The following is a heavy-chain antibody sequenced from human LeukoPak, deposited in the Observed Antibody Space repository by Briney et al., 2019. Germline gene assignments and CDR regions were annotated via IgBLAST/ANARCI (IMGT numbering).Heavy chain of an antibody. Sequence: GGSLRLSCIASGFTLSEYDMTSVRQTPGKELEYVSSIGSGGYTFYAGSVKGRFSISRDISQNTVYLQMNSLRAEDTAMYFCAKTLPQASYYFGFWGQGTLVTVSS. J-gene: IGHJ4*02. V-gene: IGHV3-23*01. CDR3: AKTLPQASYYFGF. CDR1: GFTLSEYD. D-gene: IGHD3-16*01. CDR2: IGSGGYT.